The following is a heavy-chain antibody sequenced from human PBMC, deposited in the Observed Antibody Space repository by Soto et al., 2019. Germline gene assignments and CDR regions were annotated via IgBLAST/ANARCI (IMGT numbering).Heavy chain of an antibody. CDR3: AKSLAYCGSDCYPYFEY. J-gene: IGHJ4*02. V-gene: IGHV3-23*01. D-gene: IGHD2-21*02. CDR2: ISGSGHGT. CDR1: GFTFSSYA. Sequence: GGSLRLSCAASGFTFSSYAMTWVRQAPGKGLVWVSAISGSGHGTYYADSVKGRFTITRDNSKNTVYLQMNSLRAEDTAVYYCAKSLAYCGSDCYPYFEYWGQGALVTVSS.